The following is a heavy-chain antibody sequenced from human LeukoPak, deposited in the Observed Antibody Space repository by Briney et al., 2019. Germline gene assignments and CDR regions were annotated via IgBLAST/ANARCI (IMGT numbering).Heavy chain of an antibody. D-gene: IGHD1-14*01. Sequence: GASVKLSCKASGYTFTGYYIHWVRQAPGQGLEWMGWISPNSGDTSYAQKFQGRVTMTRDTSISTAYMELSRLRSDDTAVYYCARFGSDALDIWGQGTMVTVSS. J-gene: IGHJ3*02. V-gene: IGHV1-2*02. CDR3: ARFGSDALDI. CDR2: ISPNSGDT. CDR1: GYTFTGYY.